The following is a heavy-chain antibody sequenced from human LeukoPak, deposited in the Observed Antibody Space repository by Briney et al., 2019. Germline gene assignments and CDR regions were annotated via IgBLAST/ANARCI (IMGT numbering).Heavy chain of an antibody. D-gene: IGHD3-10*01. CDR2: IYYSGST. V-gene: IGHV4-39*01. CDR1: GGSISSSSYY. Sequence: SETLSLTCTVSGGSISSSSYYWGWIRQPPGKGLEWIGSIYYSGSTYYNPSLKSRVTISVDTSKNQISLKLSSVTAADTAVYYCARLDGSGSHCIDYWGQGTLVTVSS. J-gene: IGHJ4*02. CDR3: ARLDGSGSHCIDY.